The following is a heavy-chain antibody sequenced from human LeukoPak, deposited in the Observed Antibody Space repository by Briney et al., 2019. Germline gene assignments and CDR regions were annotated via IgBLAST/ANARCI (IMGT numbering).Heavy chain of an antibody. Sequence: PSQTLSLTCTVSGGSISSGDYYWSWIRQPPGKGLEWIGYIYYSGSTYYNPSLKSRVTISVDTSKNQFSLRLSSVTAADTAVYYCATIKRGNIYGYFDFWGQGILVTVSS. CDR3: ATIKRGNIYGYFDF. CDR2: IYYSGST. V-gene: IGHV4-30-4*01. J-gene: IGHJ4*02. D-gene: IGHD5-18*01. CDR1: GGSISSGDYY.